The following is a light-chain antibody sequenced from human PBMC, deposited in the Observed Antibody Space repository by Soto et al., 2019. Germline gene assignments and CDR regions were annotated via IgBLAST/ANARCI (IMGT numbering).Light chain of an antibody. Sequence: DIQMTQSPSSLSASVGDRVTITCRASQSISTYLNWYQHKPGKVPELLMHTASSLQSGVPSRFSGSGSGTDFTLIISSLHPEDFASYYCQQSFSNPYTFGQGTKLEIK. CDR1: QSISTY. CDR2: TAS. J-gene: IGKJ2*01. V-gene: IGKV1-39*01. CDR3: QQSFSNPYT.